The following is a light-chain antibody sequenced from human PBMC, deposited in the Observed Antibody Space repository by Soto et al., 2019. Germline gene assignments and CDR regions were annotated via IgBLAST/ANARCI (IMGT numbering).Light chain of an antibody. CDR3: QQYGGSPRT. J-gene: IGKJ1*01. V-gene: IGKV3-20*01. CDR1: QSVTKS. CDR2: GAS. Sequence: EIVLTQSPCTLSLSPGERATLSCRASQSVTKSLAWYQQKPGQAPSLLIYGASSMATGIPDRFSGSGSGTDFTLTISRLEPEDFAVYYCQQYGGSPRTFGQGTKVEL.